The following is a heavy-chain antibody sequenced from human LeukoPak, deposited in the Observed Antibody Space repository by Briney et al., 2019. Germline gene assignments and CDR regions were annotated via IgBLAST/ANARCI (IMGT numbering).Heavy chain of an antibody. CDR2: IIPIFGTA. V-gene: IGHV1-69*05. Sequence: GASVKVSCKASGGTFSSYAISWVRQAPGQGLEWMGGIIPIFGTANYAQEFQGRVTITTDESTSTAYMELSSLRSEDTAVYYCARRWYSSSSSGSAFDIWGQGTMVTVSS. CDR1: GGTFSSYA. CDR3: ARRWYSSSSSGSAFDI. D-gene: IGHD6-6*01. J-gene: IGHJ3*02.